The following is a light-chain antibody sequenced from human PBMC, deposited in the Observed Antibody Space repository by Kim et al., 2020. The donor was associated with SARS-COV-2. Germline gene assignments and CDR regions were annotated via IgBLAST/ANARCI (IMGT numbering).Light chain of an antibody. CDR2: KAS. CDR3: QQYNSYSPWT. V-gene: IGKV1-5*03. CDR1: QSISSW. Sequence: DIQMTQSPSTLSASVGDTVTITCRASQSISSWLAWYQQKPGKAPKLLIYKASSLESGVPSRFSGSGSGTEFTLTISRLQPDDFATYYCQQYNSYSPWTFGQGTKVDIK. J-gene: IGKJ1*01.